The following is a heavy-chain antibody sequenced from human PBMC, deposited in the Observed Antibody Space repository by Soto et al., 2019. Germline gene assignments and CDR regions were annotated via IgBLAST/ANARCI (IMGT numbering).Heavy chain of an antibody. Sequence: EVQLVESGGGLVQPGGSLRLSCVASGFTFSGSWMHWVRQAPGKGLVWVSRIIGDGSGANYADSVKGRFTISRDNAKNTVFLEMNSLRVDDTAVYYCERVAVATRGIDYWGQGTLVTVSS. CDR3: ERVAVATRGIDY. J-gene: IGHJ4*02. D-gene: IGHD2-15*01. CDR2: IIGDGSGA. CDR1: GFTFSGSW. V-gene: IGHV3-74*01.